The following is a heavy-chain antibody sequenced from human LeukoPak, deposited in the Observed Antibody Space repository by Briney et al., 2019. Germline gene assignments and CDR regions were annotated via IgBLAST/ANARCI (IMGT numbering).Heavy chain of an antibody. CDR1: GYTLTELS. CDR2: FDPEDGET. D-gene: IGHD6-19*01. V-gene: IGHV1-24*01. CDR3: ATPQLYSSGWPQTYYFDY. Sequence: ASVKVSCKVSGYTLTELSMHWVRQAPGKGLEWMGGFDPEDGETIYAQKFQGRVTMTEDTSTDTAYMELSSLRSEDTAVYYCATPQLYSSGWPQTYYFDYWGQETLVTVSS. J-gene: IGHJ4*02.